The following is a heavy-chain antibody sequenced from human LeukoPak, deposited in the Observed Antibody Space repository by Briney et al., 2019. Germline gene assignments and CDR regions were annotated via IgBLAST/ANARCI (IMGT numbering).Heavy chain of an antibody. J-gene: IGHJ1*01. V-gene: IGHV3-20*04. Sequence: PGGSLRLSCAASGFTFDDYGMSWVRQAPGKGLEWVPGINWNGGSTGYADSVKGRFTISRDNAKNSLYLQMNSLRAEDTALYYCARSDYDSSGYYRTHFQHWGQGTLVTVSS. CDR3: ARSDYDSSGYYRTHFQH. D-gene: IGHD3-22*01. CDR1: GFTFDDYG. CDR2: INWNGGST.